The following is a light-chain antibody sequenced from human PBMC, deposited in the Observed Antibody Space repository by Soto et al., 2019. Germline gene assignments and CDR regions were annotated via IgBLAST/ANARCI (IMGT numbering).Light chain of an antibody. CDR2: SNN. J-gene: IGLJ2*01. CDR1: SSNIGSNA. CDR3: AAWDVSLNDVV. Sequence: QSVLTQPPSESGTPGQRVTISCSGSSSNIGSNAVYWYQQLPGTAPTLLIYSNNQRPSGVPDRFSGSKSGTSASLAISGLQSEDEADYYCAAWDVSLNDVVFGGGTKLTVL. V-gene: IGLV1-44*01.